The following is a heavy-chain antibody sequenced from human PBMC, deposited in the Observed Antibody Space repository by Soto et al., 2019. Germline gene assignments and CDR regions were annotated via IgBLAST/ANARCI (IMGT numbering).Heavy chain of an antibody. V-gene: IGHV4-4*02. Sequence: SETLSLTCAVSGGSVSSTNWWTWVRQPPGKRLEWIGEIYHSGSPTYSPSLRGRATISVDKSNNQFSLRLRSVTAADTAVYYCARRYGASFDYWGQGTLVTVS. CDR3: ARRYGASFDY. CDR2: IYHSGSP. CDR1: GGSVSSTNW. D-gene: IGHD4-17*01. J-gene: IGHJ4*02.